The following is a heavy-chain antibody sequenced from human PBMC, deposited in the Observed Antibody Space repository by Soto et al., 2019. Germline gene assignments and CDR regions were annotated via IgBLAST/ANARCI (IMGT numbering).Heavy chain of an antibody. CDR2: INQRGDST. Sequence: EVQLLESGGGLVQPGGSLRLSCLASGFAFSSSAMSWVRQAPGKGLEWVSAINQRGDSTYYADSVKGRFTISRDNSKNTVYLQINSLRGEDTAVYYCAKASGSYWFDNWGQGILVTVSS. CDR3: AKASGSYWFDN. V-gene: IGHV3-23*01. J-gene: IGHJ4*02. CDR1: GFAFSSSA. D-gene: IGHD1-26*01.